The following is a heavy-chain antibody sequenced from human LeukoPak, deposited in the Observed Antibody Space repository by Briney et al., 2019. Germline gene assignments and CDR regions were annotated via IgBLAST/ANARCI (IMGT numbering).Heavy chain of an antibody. CDR2: ISGSGGST. CDR3: AKDRRSGWLDLVPLDLFDI. J-gene: IGHJ3*02. CDR1: GFTFSSYA. Sequence: PGGSLRLSCAASGFTFSSYAMSWVRQAPGKGLEWVSAISGSGGSTYYADSVKGRFTISRDNSKNTLYLQMNSLRAEDTAVYYCAKDRRSGWLDLVPLDLFDIGGQGTMVTVSS. D-gene: IGHD6-19*01. V-gene: IGHV3-23*01.